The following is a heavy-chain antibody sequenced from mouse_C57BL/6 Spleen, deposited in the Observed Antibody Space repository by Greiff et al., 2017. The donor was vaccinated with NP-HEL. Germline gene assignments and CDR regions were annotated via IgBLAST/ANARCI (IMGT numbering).Heavy chain of an antibody. V-gene: IGHV1-15*01. CDR2: IDPETGGT. D-gene: IGHD3-1*01. CDR1: GYTFTDYE. CDR3: TRIGREAFAY. J-gene: IGHJ3*01. Sequence: QVQLQQSGAELVRPGASVTLSCKASGYTFTDYEMHWVKQTPVHGLEWIGAIDPETGGTANNQKFKGKAILTADKSSSTAYMELRSLTSEDSAVYYCTRIGREAFAYWGQGTLVTVSA.